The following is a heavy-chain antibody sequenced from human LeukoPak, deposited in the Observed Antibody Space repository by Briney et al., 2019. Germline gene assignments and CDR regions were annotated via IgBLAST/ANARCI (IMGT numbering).Heavy chain of an antibody. CDR1: GFTFNKFA. CDR2: IADAGT. J-gene: IGHJ3*01. CDR3: AKNLGPFDV. D-gene: IGHD3-16*01. Sequence: GGSLRLSCAASGFTFNKFAMTWVRQAPGKGLEWVSTIADAGTYYADSVKGRFIISRDNSKNVLYLQLNSLRADDTAMYYCAKNLGPFDVRGQGTMVTAPS. V-gene: IGHV3-23*01.